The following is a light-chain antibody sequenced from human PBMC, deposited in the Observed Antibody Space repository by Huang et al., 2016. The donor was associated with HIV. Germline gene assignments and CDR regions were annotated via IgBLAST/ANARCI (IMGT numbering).Light chain of an antibody. CDR3: QQRSNWPRFT. Sequence: EIVLTQSPATLSLSLGERATLSCKASQSVSSSLAWYQQKPGQAPRRLIYDTSNRATGIPARFSGSESGTDFTLTISSLEPEDFAVYYCQQRSNWPRFTFGPGTKVDIK. CDR1: QSVSSS. CDR2: DTS. V-gene: IGKV3-11*01. J-gene: IGKJ3*01.